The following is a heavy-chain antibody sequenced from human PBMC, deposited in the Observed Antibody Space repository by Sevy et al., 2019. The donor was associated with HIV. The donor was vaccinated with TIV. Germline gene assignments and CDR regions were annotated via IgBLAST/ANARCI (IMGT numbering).Heavy chain of an antibody. CDR1: GDSVSSNSAA. CDR2: TYYRSKWYN. J-gene: IGHJ4*02. CDR3: ARALGSISWYGGYYFDY. V-gene: IGHV6-1*01. Sequence: QSQTLSLTCAISGDSVSSNSAAWNWLRQSPSRGLEWLGSTYYRSKWYNDYAVSVKSRITINPDTSKNQFSLQLNSVTPQDMAVYYCARALGSISWYGGYYFDYWGQGTLVTVSS. D-gene: IGHD6-13*01.